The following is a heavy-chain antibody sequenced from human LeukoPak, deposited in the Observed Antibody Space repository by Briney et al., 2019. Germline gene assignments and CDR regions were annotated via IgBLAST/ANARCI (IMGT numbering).Heavy chain of an antibody. J-gene: IGHJ5*02. CDR3: ASSYGSGSYYEVWFDP. Sequence: PSQTLSLTCTVSGGSISSGGYSWSWIRQPPGKGLEWIGYIYHSGSTYYNPSLKSRVTISVDRSKNQFSLKLSSVTAADTAVYYCASSYGSGSYYEVWFDPWGQGTLVTVSS. CDR1: GGSISSGGYS. CDR2: IYHSGST. D-gene: IGHD3-10*01. V-gene: IGHV4-30-2*01.